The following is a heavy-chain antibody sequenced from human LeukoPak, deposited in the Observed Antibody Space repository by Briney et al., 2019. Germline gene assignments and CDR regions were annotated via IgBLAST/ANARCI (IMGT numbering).Heavy chain of an antibody. CDR2: ISYDGSNK. V-gene: IGHV3-30-3*01. J-gene: IGHJ4*02. CDR1: GFTFSSYA. D-gene: IGHD3-10*01. CDR3: ARPDRGSFDY. Sequence: GGSLRLSCAASGFTFSSYAMHWVRQAPGKGLEWVAVISYDGSNKYYADSVKGRFTISRDNSENTLYLQMNSLRAEDTAVYYCARPDRGSFDYWGQGTLVTVSS.